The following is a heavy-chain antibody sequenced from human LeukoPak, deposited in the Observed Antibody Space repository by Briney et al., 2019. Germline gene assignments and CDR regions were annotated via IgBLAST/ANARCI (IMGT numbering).Heavy chain of an antibody. Sequence: SETLSLTCTVSGGSISSYYWSWIRQPPGKGLEWIGYIYYSGSTNYNPSLKSRVTISVDTSKNQFSLKLSSVTAADTAVYYCARDSHWHQPNPGSYSYGLRGWGDKDPFPTDYYYYGMDVWGQGTTVTVSS. J-gene: IGHJ6*02. CDR2: IYYSGST. CDR3: ARDSHWHQPNPGSYSYGLRGWGDKDPFPTDYYYYGMDV. V-gene: IGHV4-59*01. D-gene: IGHD5-18*01. CDR1: GGSISSYY.